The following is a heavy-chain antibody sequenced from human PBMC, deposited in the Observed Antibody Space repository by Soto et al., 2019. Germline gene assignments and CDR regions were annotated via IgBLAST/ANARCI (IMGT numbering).Heavy chain of an antibody. D-gene: IGHD3-3*01. CDR3: GADNYDFWSGPAADYYGMDV. V-gene: IGHV1-58*01. J-gene: IGHJ6*02. CDR2: IVVGSGNT. CDR1: GFTFTSSA. Sequence: SVKVSCKASGFTFTSSAVQCVRQARPQRLEWIGWIVVGSGNTNYAQKFQERVTITRDMSTSTAYMELSSLRSEDKAVYYCGADNYDFWSGPAADYYGMDVWGQGTTVTVSS.